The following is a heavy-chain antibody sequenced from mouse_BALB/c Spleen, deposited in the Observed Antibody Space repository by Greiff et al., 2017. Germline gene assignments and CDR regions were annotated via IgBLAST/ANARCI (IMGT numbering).Heavy chain of an antibody. J-gene: IGHJ4*01. CDR1: GFNIKDTY. Sequence: EVMLVESGAELVKPGASVKLSCTASGFNIKDTYMHWVKQRPEQGLEWIGRIDPANGNTKYDPKFQGKATITADTSSNTAYLQLSSLTSEDTAVYYCARTGTDYAMDYWGQGTSVTVSS. V-gene: IGHV14-3*02. CDR3: ARTGTDYAMDY. D-gene: IGHD4-1*01. CDR2: IDPANGNT.